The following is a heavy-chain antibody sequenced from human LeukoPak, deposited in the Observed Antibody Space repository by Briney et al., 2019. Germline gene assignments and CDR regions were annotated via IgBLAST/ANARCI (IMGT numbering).Heavy chain of an antibody. Sequence: ASVKVSCKASGYTFTGYYMHWVRQAPGQGLAWMGWINPNSGGTNYAQKFQGRVTMTRDTSISTAYMELSRLRSDDTAVYYCARATTVTYNWFDPWGQGTLVTVSS. V-gene: IGHV1-2*02. CDR2: INPNSGGT. CDR3: ARATTVTYNWFDP. J-gene: IGHJ5*02. CDR1: GYTFTGYY. D-gene: IGHD4-17*01.